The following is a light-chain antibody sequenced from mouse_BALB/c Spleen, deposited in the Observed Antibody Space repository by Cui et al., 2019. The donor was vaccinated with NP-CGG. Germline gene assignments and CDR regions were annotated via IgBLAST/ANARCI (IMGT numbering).Light chain of an antibody. V-gene: IGLV1*01. CDR3: ALWYSNHWV. Sequence: QAVVTQESALTTSPGETVTLTCRSNTGAVTTSNYANWVQEKPDHLFTGLIAGTNNRPPGVPARFSGSLIGDKAALTITGAQTEDEAIYFCALWYSNHWVFGGGTKLTVL. CDR2: GTN. J-gene: IGLJ1*01. CDR1: TGAVTTSNY.